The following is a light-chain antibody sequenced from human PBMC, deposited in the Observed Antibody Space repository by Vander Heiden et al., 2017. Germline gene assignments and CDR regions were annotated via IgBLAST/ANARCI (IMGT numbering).Light chain of an antibody. CDR2: GNN. CDR1: SSNIGAGYD. Sequence: QAVLTQPPSVTGTPGQRVTISCTGSSSNIGAGYDVHWYQQLPGTVPKLLIYGNNNRPSGVPDRFFGSKSGTSASLVITGLQAEDEADYYCQSDDSSLMVFGGGTTLTVL. J-gene: IGLJ2*01. V-gene: IGLV1-40*01. CDR3: QSDDSSLMV.